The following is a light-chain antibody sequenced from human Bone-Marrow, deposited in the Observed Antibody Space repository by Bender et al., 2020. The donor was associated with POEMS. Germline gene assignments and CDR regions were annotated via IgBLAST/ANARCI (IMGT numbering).Light chain of an antibody. CDR2: EVN. CDR3: AVWDDSLNGWV. V-gene: IGLV2-14*02. CDR1: SSDIGTYEF. J-gene: IGLJ3*02. Sequence: QSALTQPASVSGSPGQSITISCTGTSSDIGTYEFVSWYQQHSGKAPKVLIYEVNKRPSGVSDRFSGSKSGNTASLAISGLQSEDEADYYCAVWDDSLNGWVFGGGTKLTVL.